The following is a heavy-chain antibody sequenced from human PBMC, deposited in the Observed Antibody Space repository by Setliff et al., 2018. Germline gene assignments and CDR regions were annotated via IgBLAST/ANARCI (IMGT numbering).Heavy chain of an antibody. Sequence: ASVKVSCKASGYTFTDYGVTWVRQAPGQGLEWVGWICPYSGNTYYAPKFQGRITMTTDTSTTTAYMELKSLRSDDTAIYYCSRLVRYCTRTSCQRLSGDDYWGQGALVTVSS. V-gene: IGHV1-18*01. CDR3: SRLVRYCTRTSCQRLSGDDY. D-gene: IGHD2-2*01. CDR1: GYTFTDYG. J-gene: IGHJ4*02. CDR2: ICPYSGNT.